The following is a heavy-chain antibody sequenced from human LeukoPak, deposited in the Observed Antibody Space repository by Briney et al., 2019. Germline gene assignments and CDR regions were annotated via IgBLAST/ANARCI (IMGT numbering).Heavy chain of an antibody. Sequence: SETLSLTCTVSGGPISSYYRSWIRQPAGKGLEWIGRIYTSGSINYNPSLKSRVTMSVDTSKNQFSLKLNSVTAADTAVYYCARDGRAYGSGSYYYFDYWGQGTLVTVSS. CDR1: GGPISSYY. CDR3: ARDGRAYGSGSYYYFDY. CDR2: IYTSGSI. J-gene: IGHJ4*02. D-gene: IGHD3-10*01. V-gene: IGHV4-4*07.